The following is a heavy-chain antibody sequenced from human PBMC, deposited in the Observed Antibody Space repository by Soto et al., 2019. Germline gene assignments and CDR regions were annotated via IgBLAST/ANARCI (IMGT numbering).Heavy chain of an antibody. J-gene: IGHJ6*02. CDR1: GFTFSTYY. Sequence: EVQLVESGGGLVQPGGSLRLSCAASGFTFSTYYMWWVRQAPGKGLVWVARITSDGSSTTYADSVKGRFTISRDNAKNTLYLQLNSLRDEDPAVYSCARERGGGFGDVWGQGTTVNVSS. V-gene: IGHV3-74*01. CDR2: ITSDGSST. D-gene: IGHD3-10*01. CDR3: ARERGGGFGDV.